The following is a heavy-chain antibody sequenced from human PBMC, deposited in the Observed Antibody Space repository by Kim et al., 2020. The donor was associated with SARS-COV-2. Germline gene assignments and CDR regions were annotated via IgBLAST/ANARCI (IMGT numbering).Heavy chain of an antibody. D-gene: IGHD6-13*01. V-gene: IGHV1-2*02. CDR1: GYTFTGYY. Sequence: ASVKVACKASGYTFTGYYLHWVRQAPGQGLEWMGWINPNSGGTNYAQKFQGRVNMTRDTSISTAYMELSRLRSDDTAVYYCSRDLAVAGPWGQGTLVTVSS. J-gene: IGHJ5*02. CDR2: INPNSGGT. CDR3: SRDLAVAGP.